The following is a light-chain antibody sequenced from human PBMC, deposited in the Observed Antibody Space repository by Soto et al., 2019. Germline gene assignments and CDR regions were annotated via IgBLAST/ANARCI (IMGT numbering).Light chain of an antibody. CDR1: SSNIENNY. J-gene: IGLJ2*01. V-gene: IGLV1-51*01. CDR2: DNN. Sequence: QSVLTQPPSVSAAPGQTVTISCSGSSSNIENNYVSWYQQLPGTAPKLLIYDNNKRPSEIPDRFSGSKSGTSATLGITGLQTGDEADYHCGTLDSSLNGVVFGGGTKVNVL. CDR3: GTLDSSLNGVV.